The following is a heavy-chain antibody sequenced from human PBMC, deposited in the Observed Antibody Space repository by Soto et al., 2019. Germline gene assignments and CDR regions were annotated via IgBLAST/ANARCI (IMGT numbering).Heavy chain of an antibody. D-gene: IGHD2-15*01. V-gene: IGHV3-23*03. J-gene: IGHJ5*02. CDR2: IVGDASSI. CDR1: GFTFRTYA. CDR3: AKDLRPDGRYDFDP. Sequence: HPGGSLRLSCAAYGFTFRTYAMNWVRQAPGKGLEWVAVIVGDASSIDYADSVKGRFTISRDNSKNIMYLQMTSLKVEDTATYFCAKDLRPDGRYDFDPWGQGTLVTVSS.